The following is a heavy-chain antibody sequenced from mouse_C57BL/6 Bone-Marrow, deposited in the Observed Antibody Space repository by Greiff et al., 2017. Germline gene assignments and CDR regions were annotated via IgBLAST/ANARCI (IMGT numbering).Heavy chain of an antibody. Sequence: QVQLQQSGAELVRPGTSVKVSCKASGYAFTNYLIEWVKQRPGQGLEWIGVINPGSGGTNYNEKFKGKATLTADTSSSTAYMPRSSLTSEDSAVYCCAREGKNRPGCAYWGQGTLVTVSA. D-gene: IGHD3-2*02. V-gene: IGHV1-54*01. CDR3: AREGKNRPGCAY. J-gene: IGHJ3*01. CDR2: INPGSGGT. CDR1: GYAFTNYL.